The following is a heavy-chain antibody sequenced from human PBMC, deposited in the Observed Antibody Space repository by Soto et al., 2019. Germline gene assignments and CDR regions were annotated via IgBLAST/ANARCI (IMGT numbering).Heavy chain of an antibody. J-gene: IGHJ6*01. D-gene: IGHD3-16*01. CDR3: ARGGGSAYYYGREV. CDR1: GYSFTSYW. CDR2: IDPSDSYT. V-gene: IGHV5-10-1*01. Sequence: GESLKISCKGSGYSFTSYWISWVRQMPGKGLEWMGRIDPSDSYTNYSPSFQGHVTISADKSISTAYLQWSSLTASDTAMYYCARGGGSAYYYGREVRQRGITVTVSS.